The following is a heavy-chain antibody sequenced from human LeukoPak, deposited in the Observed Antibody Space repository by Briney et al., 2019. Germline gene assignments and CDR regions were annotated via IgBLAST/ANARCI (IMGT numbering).Heavy chain of an antibody. CDR2: VRYDESTK. CDR3: ARDDCSSTSCYSPLDAFDI. D-gene: IGHD2-2*02. Sequence: GGSLRLSCAASGFTFSNYGMHWVRQAPGKGLEWVAFVRYDESTKFYADSVKGRFTISRDNSKTTLYLQMNSLRAEDTAVYYCARDDCSSTSCYSPLDAFDIWGQGTMVTVSS. CDR1: GFTFSNYG. J-gene: IGHJ3*02. V-gene: IGHV3-30*02.